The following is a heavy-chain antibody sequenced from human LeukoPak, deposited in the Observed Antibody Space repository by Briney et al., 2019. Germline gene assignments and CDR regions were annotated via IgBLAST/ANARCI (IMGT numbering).Heavy chain of an antibody. CDR3: ARPRDLWSSSSCPSFDY. V-gene: IGHV3-20*04. CDR1: GFTFDDYG. Sequence: RPGGSLRLSCAASGFTFDDYGMSWVRQVPGKGLEWVAGINWNNGKTNYADSVKGRFTISRDNAKNSLYLQMNSLRDEDTALYYCARPRDLWSSSSCPSFDYWGQGTLVTVSS. D-gene: IGHD2-15*01. CDR2: INWNNGKT. J-gene: IGHJ4*02.